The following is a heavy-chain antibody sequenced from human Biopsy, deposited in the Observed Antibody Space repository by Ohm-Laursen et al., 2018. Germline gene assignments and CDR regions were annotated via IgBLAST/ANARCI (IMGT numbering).Heavy chain of an antibody. V-gene: IGHV4-59*07. Sequence: SDTLSLTCNVSGGDINNYYWSWIRQPAGKALEWMGYIYYSGGTKYNPSLASRVTFSVDMSKSQFSLKLYSVTAADTAVYYCARVEAGTYDALDIWGQGTLVAVSA. CDR3: ARVEAGTYDALDI. J-gene: IGHJ3*02. D-gene: IGHD1-26*01. CDR2: IYYSGGT. CDR1: GGDINNYY.